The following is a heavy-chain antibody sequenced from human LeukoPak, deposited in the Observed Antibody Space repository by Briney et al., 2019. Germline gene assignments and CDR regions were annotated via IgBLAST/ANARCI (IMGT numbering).Heavy chain of an antibody. D-gene: IGHD3-10*01. Sequence: GGSLRLSCAASGFSFISYCMTWVRQAPGKGLEWVANIKQDGSEKYYVDSVQGRFTISRDNAKNSLYLQMNSLRAEDTAVYYCARARLDYGSFDYWGQGTLVTVSS. J-gene: IGHJ4*02. V-gene: IGHV3-7*01. CDR3: ARARLDYGSFDY. CDR2: IKQDGSEK. CDR1: GFSFISYC.